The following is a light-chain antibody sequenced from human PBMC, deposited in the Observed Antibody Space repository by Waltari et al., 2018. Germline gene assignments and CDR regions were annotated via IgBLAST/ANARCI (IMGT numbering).Light chain of an antibody. CDR1: ASNIGRNF. CDR3: ATWDDTLSGWV. V-gene: IGLV1-47*01. CDR2: KST. J-gene: IGLJ3*02. Sequence: QSVLTQPPSASGTPGQRVTISCSGSASNIGRNFVFWYQQLPGTAPRRFIYKSTVRPSGVAVRLSGSTAGTAASLAISGLRAEDEADYYCATWDDTLSGWVFGGGTKLTVL.